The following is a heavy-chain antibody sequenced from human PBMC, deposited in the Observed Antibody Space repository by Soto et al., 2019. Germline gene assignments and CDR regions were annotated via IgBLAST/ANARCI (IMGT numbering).Heavy chain of an antibody. V-gene: IGHV3-9*01. Sequence: EVQLIESGGGWVQPGTSLRVSCAASGFTFHEYAMHWVRQAPGKGLEWVSGISSDGDTIAYADSVQGRFTVFRDNAKNSLYLQMKSLRAEDTALYYCTKGGYDLICYFGMDAWGQGTTVTVSS. D-gene: IGHD5-12*01. CDR3: TKGGYDLICYFGMDA. CDR2: ISSDGDTI. CDR1: GFTFHEYA. J-gene: IGHJ6*02.